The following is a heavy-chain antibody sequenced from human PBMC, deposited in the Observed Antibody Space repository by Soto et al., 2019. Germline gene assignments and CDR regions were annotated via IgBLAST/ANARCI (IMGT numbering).Heavy chain of an antibody. J-gene: IGHJ6*02. CDR3: ARVSIQLWIRDGMDV. V-gene: IGHV3-30-3*01. D-gene: IGHD5-18*01. Sequence: QVQLVESGGGVVQPGRSLRLSCAASGFTFSSHSMHWVRQAPGKGLEWVAVMSYDGTHKYYADSVKGRFIISRDNSKNTLYLQMNRLRPEDTAVYYCARVSIQLWIRDGMDVWGQGTTVTVSS. CDR2: MSYDGTHK. CDR1: GFTFSSHS.